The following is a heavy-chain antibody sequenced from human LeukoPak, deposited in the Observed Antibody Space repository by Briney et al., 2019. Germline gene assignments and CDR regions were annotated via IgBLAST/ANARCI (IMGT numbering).Heavy chain of an antibody. V-gene: IGHV1-18*01. J-gene: IGHJ4*02. D-gene: IGHD3-10*01. CDR1: GYTFTSYG. Sequence: ASVKVSCKASGYTFTSYGISWVRQAPGQGLEWMGWISAYNGNTNYAQKFQGRVTMTRDTSTSTVYMELSSLRSEDTAVYYCARSRRFGEKPFDYWGQGTLVTVSS. CDR3: ARSRRFGEKPFDY. CDR2: ISAYNGNT.